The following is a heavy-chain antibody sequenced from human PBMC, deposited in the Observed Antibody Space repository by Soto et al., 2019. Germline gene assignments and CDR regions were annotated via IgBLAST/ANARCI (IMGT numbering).Heavy chain of an antibody. CDR1: GFSLSTSGVG. D-gene: IGHD5-12*01. CDR3: AHTMNGYKSFDY. Sequence: QITLKESGPTLVKPTQTLTLTCTFSGFSLSTSGVGVGWIRQPPGKALEWLALIYWDDDKRYSPSLKSRLTITKDTYKNQVVLTMTNMDPVDTATYYCAHTMNGYKSFDYWGQGTLVTVSS. J-gene: IGHJ4*02. CDR2: IYWDDDK. V-gene: IGHV2-5*02.